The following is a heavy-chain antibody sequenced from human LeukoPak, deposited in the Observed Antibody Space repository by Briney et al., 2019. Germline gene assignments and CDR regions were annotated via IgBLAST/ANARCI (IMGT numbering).Heavy chain of an antibody. D-gene: IGHD3-16*01. J-gene: IGHJ4*02. CDR1: AYTFTIYG. V-gene: IGHV1-18*01. CDR2: ISAYNGNT. CDR3: ARCRPGDLRGYYFDY. Sequence: ASVTVSFTSSAYTFTIYGISLVRHAPGQGLEWMGWISAYNGNTNYAQKLQGRVSITTDTSKSTAYMELRSLRSDDTAVYYCARCRPGDLRGYYFDYWGQGTLVTVSS.